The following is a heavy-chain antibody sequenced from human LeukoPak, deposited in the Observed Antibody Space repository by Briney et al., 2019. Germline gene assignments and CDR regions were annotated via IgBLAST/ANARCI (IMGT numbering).Heavy chain of an antibody. CDR3: ARDLQWLVNNAFDI. V-gene: IGHV4-59*12. J-gene: IGHJ3*02. Sequence: SETLSLTCTVSGGSISSYYWSWIRQPPGKGLEWIGYIYYSGSTNYNPSLKSRVTISVDTSKNQFSLKLSSVTAADTAVYYCARDLQWLVNNAFDIWGQGTMVTVSS. D-gene: IGHD6-19*01. CDR2: IYYSGST. CDR1: GGSISSYY.